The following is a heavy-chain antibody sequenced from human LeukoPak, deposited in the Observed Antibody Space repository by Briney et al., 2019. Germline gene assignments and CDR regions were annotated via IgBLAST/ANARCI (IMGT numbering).Heavy chain of an antibody. J-gene: IGHJ4*02. CDR2: INPNSGGT. CDR3: ARLGYDGTGYRLGD. V-gene: IGHV1-2*02. CDR1: GYTFTGYY. Sequence: ASVKVSCKASGYTFTGYYMHWVRQAPGQGLEWMGWINPNSGGTNYAQKFQGRVTMTRDTSISTAYMELSGLTSDDTAVYYCARLGYDGTGYRLGDWGQGTLVTVSS. D-gene: IGHD3-22*01.